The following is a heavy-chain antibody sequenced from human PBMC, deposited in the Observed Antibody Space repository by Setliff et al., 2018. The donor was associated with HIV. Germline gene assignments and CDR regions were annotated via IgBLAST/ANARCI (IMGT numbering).Heavy chain of an antibody. CDR2: TYTSENT. Sequence: SETLSLTCTVSGGSISSHYWSWIRQPAGKRLEWIGRTYTSENTNYNPSFKSRVTISVDVSKNQFYLKLSSVTAADTAVYYCAREFLSGGSCYNYWGQGTLVTVSS. CDR1: GGSISSHY. J-gene: IGHJ4*02. D-gene: IGHD2-21*01. V-gene: IGHV4-4*07. CDR3: AREFLSGGSCYNY.